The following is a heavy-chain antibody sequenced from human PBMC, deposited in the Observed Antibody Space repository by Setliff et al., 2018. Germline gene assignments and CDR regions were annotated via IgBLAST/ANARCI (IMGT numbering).Heavy chain of an antibody. V-gene: IGHV3-23*01. J-gene: IGHJ4*02. CDR2: VSASGGST. D-gene: IGHD6-19*01. CDR1: GFTFSSYA. CDR3: AKDIDPLKQWLLQGLDY. Sequence: PGGSLRLSCAASGFTFSSYAMSWVRQAPGKGLEWVSAVSASGGSTFYADSVKGRFTISRDNSKNTLYLQMNSLRAEDTAVYYCAKDIDPLKQWLLQGLDYWGQGTLVTVS.